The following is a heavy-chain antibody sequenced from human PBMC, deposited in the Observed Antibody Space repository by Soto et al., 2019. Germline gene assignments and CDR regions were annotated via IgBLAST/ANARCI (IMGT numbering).Heavy chain of an antibody. CDR1: GGSISSYY. D-gene: IGHD1-1*01. J-gene: IGHJ4*02. V-gene: IGHV4-4*07. CDR3: ARGYWNYIDY. CDR2: IYTRGRT. Sequence: SETLSLTRTVSGGSISSYYWSWIRQPAGKGLEWIGRIYTRGRTNYNPSLKSRVTMSVDTSKNQFSLKLSAVTAADTAVYYCARGYWNYIDYWGQGTLVTVSS.